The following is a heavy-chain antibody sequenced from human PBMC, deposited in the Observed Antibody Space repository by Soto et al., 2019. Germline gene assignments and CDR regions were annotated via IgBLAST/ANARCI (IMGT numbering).Heavy chain of an antibody. Sequence: ASVKVSCKASGYSFTGYYIHWVRQAPGQGLEWMGWINPDSGATNYAQNFQGRVTLTSDTSISTASMDLTSLASDDTAVYYCARGDYGTGGYPFPYFDYWGQGTLVTVSS. V-gene: IGHV1-2*02. CDR3: ARGDYGTGGYPFPYFDY. J-gene: IGHJ4*02. CDR1: GYSFTGYY. CDR2: INPDSGAT. D-gene: IGHD2-8*02.